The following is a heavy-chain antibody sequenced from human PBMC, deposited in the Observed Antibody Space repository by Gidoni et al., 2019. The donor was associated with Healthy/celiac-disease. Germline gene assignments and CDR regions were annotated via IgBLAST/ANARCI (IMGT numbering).Heavy chain of an antibody. V-gene: IGHV4-39*01. CDR3: ARHYDFRLYYYYYMDV. Sequence: QLQLQASGPGLVQPSETLSLTCPVPGGPIRSSSYYWGWIRQPPGKGLEWIGSIYYSGSTDYNPSLKRRVTISVDTSKNQFSLKLSSVTAADTAVYYCARHYDFRLYYYYYMDVWGKGTTVTVSS. CDR1: GGPIRSSSYY. D-gene: IGHD3-3*01. CDR2: IYYSGST. J-gene: IGHJ6*03.